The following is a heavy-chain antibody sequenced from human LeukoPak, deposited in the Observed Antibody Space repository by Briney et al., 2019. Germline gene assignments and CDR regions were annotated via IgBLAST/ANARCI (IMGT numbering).Heavy chain of an antibody. D-gene: IGHD4-17*01. V-gene: IGHV3-48*02. CDR1: GFNFSIYS. Sequence: PGGSLRLSCAASGFNFSIYSMTWVRRAPGKGLEWVSYISSGSSIIYYADSVKGRFTISRDNAKNSLYLQMNSLRDEDTAEYYCARHYGALGYWGQGTLVTVSS. CDR2: ISSGSSII. CDR3: ARHYGALGY. J-gene: IGHJ4*02.